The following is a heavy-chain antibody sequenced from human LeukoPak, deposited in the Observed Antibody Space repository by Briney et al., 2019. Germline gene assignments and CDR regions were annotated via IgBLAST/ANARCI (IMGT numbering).Heavy chain of an antibody. CDR2: IYYSGST. J-gene: IGHJ5*02. CDR1: GGSISSYY. V-gene: IGHV4-59*12. CDR3: TRDTGTTGEVKFDP. D-gene: IGHD4-17*01. Sequence: PSETMSLTCTVSGGSISSYYWSWVRQPPGKGLEWIGYIYYSGSTNYNPSLKSRVTISVDTSKNQFSLKLSSVTAADTAVYYCTRDTGTTGEVKFDPWGQGTLVTVSS.